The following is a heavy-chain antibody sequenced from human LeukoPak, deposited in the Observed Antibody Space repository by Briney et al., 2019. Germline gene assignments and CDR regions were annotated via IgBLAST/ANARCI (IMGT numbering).Heavy chain of an antibody. D-gene: IGHD3-22*01. J-gene: IGHJ3*02. CDR3: ARGVVLDAFDI. CDR2: VYNSGDT. Sequence: SETLSLTCTVSGGSMSAYFWSWIRQPPGKGLEWIGCVYNSGDTNYNPSLKSRLTMSIDMSENRFSLRLRSVTAADTAVYYCARGVVLDAFDIWGQGTVVTVSS. CDR1: GGSMSAYF. V-gene: IGHV4-4*08.